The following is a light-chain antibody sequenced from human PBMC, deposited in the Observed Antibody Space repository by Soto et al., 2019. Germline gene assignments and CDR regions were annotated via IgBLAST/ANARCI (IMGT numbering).Light chain of an antibody. Sequence: QSVLTQPASVSWSPGQSITIFCTGTSSDVGGYNYVSWYQQHPSSAPKLMIYDVNSRPSGVSNRFSGSKSGNTASLTISGLQAEDEADYYCSSYTSSFKLAVFGSGTKVTVL. CDR3: SSYTSSFKLAV. CDR2: DVN. J-gene: IGLJ1*01. CDR1: SSDVGGYNY. V-gene: IGLV2-14*03.